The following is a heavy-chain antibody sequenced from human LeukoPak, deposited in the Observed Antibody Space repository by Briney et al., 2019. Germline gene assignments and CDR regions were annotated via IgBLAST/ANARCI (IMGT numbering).Heavy chain of an antibody. J-gene: IGHJ5*02. Sequence: PSETLSLTCTVSGASISSSTYYWGGIRQPPGEGLEWIGYTYYSSSTYYNPSLKSRVTISVDTSKNQFSLMLNSVTAADTAVYYCARAYSSSWYLNWFDPWGQGTPVTVSS. V-gene: IGHV4-39*01. CDR1: GASISSSTYY. D-gene: IGHD6-13*01. CDR3: ARAYSSSWYLNWFDP. CDR2: TYYSSST.